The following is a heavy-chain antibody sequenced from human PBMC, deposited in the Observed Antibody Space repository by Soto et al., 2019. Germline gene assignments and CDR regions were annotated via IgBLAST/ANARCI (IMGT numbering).Heavy chain of an antibody. Sequence: EVQVLDSGGDLVQPGGSLRLSCVASGFSFSGYAMTWVRQAPGKGLEWVSTISGDTAHIYYADSVKGRFTISRDNSKNTVYLQTNSLRAEDTGIYCCAKEGPLTTTTGFDDWGKGTLVTVSS. D-gene: IGHD1-26*01. V-gene: IGHV3-23*01. CDR1: GFSFSGYA. J-gene: IGHJ4*02. CDR3: AKEGPLTTTTGFDD. CDR2: ISGDTAHI.